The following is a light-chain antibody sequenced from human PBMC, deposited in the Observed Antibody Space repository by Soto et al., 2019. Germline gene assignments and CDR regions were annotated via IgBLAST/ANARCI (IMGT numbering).Light chain of an antibody. CDR1: SNDVGGYDY. CDR2: EVS. V-gene: IGLV2-14*01. Sequence: QSVLTQPASVSGSPGHSITISCTGTSNDVGGYDYVSWYQQHPGKAPKLVIYEVSHRPSGISDRFSGSKSGNTASLTISGLQVEDEAGYYCSSYATSSPYVFGPGTKVTVL. CDR3: SSYATSSPYV. J-gene: IGLJ1*01.